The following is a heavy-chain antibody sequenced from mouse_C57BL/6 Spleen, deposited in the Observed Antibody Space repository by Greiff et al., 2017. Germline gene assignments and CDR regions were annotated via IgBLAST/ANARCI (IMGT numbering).Heavy chain of an antibody. CDR1: GYTFTDYY. V-gene: IGHV1-26*01. CDR2: INPNNGGT. J-gene: IGHJ2*01. CDR3: IITTVVAPSFDY. D-gene: IGHD1-1*01. Sequence: EVQLQQSGPELVKPGASVKISCKASGYTFTDYYMNWVKQSHGKSLEWIGDINPNNGGTSYNQKFKGKATLTVDKSSSTAYMELRSLTSEDSAVYYCIITTVVAPSFDYWGQGTTLTVSS.